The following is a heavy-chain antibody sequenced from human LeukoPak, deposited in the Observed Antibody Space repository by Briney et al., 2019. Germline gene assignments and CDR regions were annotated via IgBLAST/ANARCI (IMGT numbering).Heavy chain of an antibody. V-gene: IGHV4-59*01. CDR3: ARTKPESPFDY. D-gene: IGHD2-8*01. Sequence: SETLPLTCTVSDGSISSYYWSWIRQPPGKGLEWIGYIYYSGSTNYNPSLKSRVTISVDTSKNQFSLKLSSVTAADTAVYYCARTKPESPFDYWGQGTLVTVSS. J-gene: IGHJ4*02. CDR1: DGSISSYY. CDR2: IYYSGST.